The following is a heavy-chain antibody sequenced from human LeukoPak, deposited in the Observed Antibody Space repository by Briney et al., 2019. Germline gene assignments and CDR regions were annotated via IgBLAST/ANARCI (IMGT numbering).Heavy chain of an antibody. D-gene: IGHD6-13*01. J-gene: IGHJ4*02. V-gene: IGHV3-23*01. Sequence: PPGGSLRLSCAASGFSFNSYAMSWVRQAPGKGLEWVSAISDGGADTYFADSVKGRFTISRDNYKNTLYLQMNSLRAEDTAIYYCAKPPRSSIWSGTTSFDYWGQGTLVTVSS. CDR2: ISDGGADT. CDR3: AKPPRSSIWSGTTSFDY. CDR1: GFSFNSYA.